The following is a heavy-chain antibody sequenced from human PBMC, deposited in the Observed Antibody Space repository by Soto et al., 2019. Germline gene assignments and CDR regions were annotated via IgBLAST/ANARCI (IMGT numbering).Heavy chain of an antibody. CDR2: ISGDGGST. CDR1: GFTFSRYA. J-gene: IGHJ4*02. CDR3: AKITYFDY. V-gene: IGHV3-23*01. Sequence: EVQLLESGGGLVQPGGSLRLSCAASGFTFSRYAMSWVRQAPGKGLEWVSGISGDGGSTYYADSVKGRFTISRDNSKNTLHLQMNTLRAEDTAVYYCAKITYFDYWGRGTLVTVSS.